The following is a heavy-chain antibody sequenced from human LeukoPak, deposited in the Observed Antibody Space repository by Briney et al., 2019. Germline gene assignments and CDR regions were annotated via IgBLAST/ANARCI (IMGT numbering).Heavy chain of an antibody. J-gene: IGHJ4*02. Sequence: PGGSLRLSCAASGFTFSSYAMSWVRQAPGKGLEWVSAISGSGGSTYYADSVKGRFTISRDNSKDTLYLQMNSLRAEDTAVYYCAKEGPSNNYGSGSYSYLGYWGQGTLVTVSS. CDR2: ISGSGGST. CDR3: AKEGPSNNYGSGSYSYLGY. D-gene: IGHD3-10*01. CDR1: GFTFSSYA. V-gene: IGHV3-23*01.